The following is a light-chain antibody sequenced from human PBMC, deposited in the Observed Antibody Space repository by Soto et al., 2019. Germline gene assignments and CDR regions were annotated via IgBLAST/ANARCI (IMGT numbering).Light chain of an antibody. Sequence: DIQMTQSPSTLSASVGDTVTVTCRASQSVSGWLAWYQQKPGEAPKLLIYDASALPRGVPSTFSGSGSGTRFTRTNASLQHDDFATYYCQQYETFSGTFVTGTKVDIK. J-gene: IGKJ1*01. V-gene: IGKV1-5*01. CDR3: QQYETFSGT. CDR1: QSVSGW. CDR2: DAS.